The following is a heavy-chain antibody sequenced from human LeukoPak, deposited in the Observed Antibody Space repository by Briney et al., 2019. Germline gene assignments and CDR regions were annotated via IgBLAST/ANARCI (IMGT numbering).Heavy chain of an antibody. J-gene: IGHJ6*03. V-gene: IGHV1-2*06. CDR1: GYTFTGYY. D-gene: IGHD6-13*01. CDR3: ASGEIAAAGRDYYYYYMDV. Sequence: ASVKVSCKASGYTFTGYYMHWVRQAPGQGLEWMGRINPNSGGTHYAQKFQGRVTMTRDTSNSTANMELSRLRSDDTAVYYCASGEIAAAGRDYYYYYMDVLGKGTTVTVSS. CDR2: INPNSGGT.